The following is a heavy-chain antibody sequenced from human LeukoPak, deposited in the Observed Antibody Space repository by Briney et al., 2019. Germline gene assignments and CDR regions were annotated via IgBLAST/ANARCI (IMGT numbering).Heavy chain of an antibody. Sequence: GSLRLSCAASGLTFSDYYMSWIRQAPGKGLEWVSYISSSGSTIYYADSVRGRFTISRDNAKNSLYLQMNSLRAEDTAVYYCARTGELSAALDYWGQGTLVTVSS. J-gene: IGHJ4*02. CDR2: ISSSGSTI. CDR3: ARTGELSAALDY. V-gene: IGHV3-11*04. CDR1: GLTFSDYY. D-gene: IGHD3-16*02.